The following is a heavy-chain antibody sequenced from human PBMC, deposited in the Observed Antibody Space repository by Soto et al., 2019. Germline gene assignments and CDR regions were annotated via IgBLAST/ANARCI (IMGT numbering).Heavy chain of an antibody. Sequence: QVKLVESGGGVVQPGKSLRLSCAASGFPVNNYGMQWVRQAPGKGLEWVALMWYDGTEKYDVDSAKGRFTISRDNSRNPRYLGMKGLRSKDTVVNYWARDVGSPGSSRGPDTWGKGTEAT. V-gene: IGHV3-33*02. J-gene: IGHJ5*02. CDR1: GFPVNNYG. D-gene: IGHD2-15*01. CDR2: MWYDGTEK. CDR3: ARDVGSPGSSRGPDT.